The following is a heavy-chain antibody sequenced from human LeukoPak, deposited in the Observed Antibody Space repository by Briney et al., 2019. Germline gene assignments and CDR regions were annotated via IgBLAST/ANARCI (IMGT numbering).Heavy chain of an antibody. D-gene: IGHD1-20*01. Sequence: PSGTLSLTCTVSGGSISSYYWSWIRQPPGKGLEWIGYIYYSGSTNYSPSLKSRATISVDTSKDQFSLKLSSVTAADTAVYYCASAGLTGRYNWFDPWGQGTLVTVSS. CDR3: ASAGLTGRYNWFDP. J-gene: IGHJ5*02. CDR2: IYYSGST. V-gene: IGHV4-59*01. CDR1: GGSISSYY.